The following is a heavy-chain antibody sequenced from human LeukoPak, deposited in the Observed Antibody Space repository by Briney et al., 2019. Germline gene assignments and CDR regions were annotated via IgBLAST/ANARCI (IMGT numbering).Heavy chain of an antibody. Sequence: SGTLSLTCAVSGGSISNNNWWSGVRQAPGMGLEWIGEIYHGGSTNYNPSLKSRVTMSVDRSKNQFSLKLSSVTAADTAVYYCARGEERGSGTAHFYYWGQGTLVTVSS. CDR2: IYHGGST. CDR3: ARGEERGSGTAHFYY. D-gene: IGHD3-10*01. CDR1: GGSISNNNW. J-gene: IGHJ4*02. V-gene: IGHV4-4*02.